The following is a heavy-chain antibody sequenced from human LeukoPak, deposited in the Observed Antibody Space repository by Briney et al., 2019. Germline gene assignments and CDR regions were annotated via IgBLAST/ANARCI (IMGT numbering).Heavy chain of an antibody. J-gene: IGHJ4*02. CDR1: GFTFSSSA. V-gene: IGHV3-30*04. CDR3: AKVLGNSGGYNYDLFDY. Sequence: PGGSLRLSCGASGFTFSSSAMHWVRQAPGKGLEWVAVISYDGSNKYYADSVKGRFTISRDNSKNTLYLQMNSLRAEDTAVYYCAKVLGNSGGYNYDLFDYWGQGTLVTVSS. CDR2: ISYDGSNK. D-gene: IGHD5-24*01.